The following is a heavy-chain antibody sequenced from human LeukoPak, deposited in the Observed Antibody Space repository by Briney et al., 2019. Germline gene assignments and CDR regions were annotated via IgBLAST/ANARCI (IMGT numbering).Heavy chain of an antibody. CDR2: ISYDGSNK. Sequence: GRSLRLSCAASGFTLSSYGMHWVRQAPGKGLEWVAVISYDGSNKYYADSVKGRFTISRDNSKNTLYLQMNSLRAEDTAVYYCARAGGSYGWFDPWGQGTLVTVSS. CDR1: GFTLSSYG. CDR3: ARAGGSYGWFDP. D-gene: IGHD1-26*01. V-gene: IGHV3-30*03. J-gene: IGHJ5*02.